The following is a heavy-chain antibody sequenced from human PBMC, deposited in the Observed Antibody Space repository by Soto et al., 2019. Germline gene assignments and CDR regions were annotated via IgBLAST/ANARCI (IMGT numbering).Heavy chain of an antibody. J-gene: IGHJ6*02. Sequence: PGGSLRLSCAASGFTVSSNYMSWVRQAPGKGLEWVSVIYSGGSTYYADSVKGRFTISRDNSKNTLYLQMNSLRAEDTAVYYCARDIVVVVAATGAYYYYGMDVWGQGTTVTVSS. CDR3: ARDIVVVVAATGAYYYYGMDV. V-gene: IGHV3-53*01. D-gene: IGHD2-15*01. CDR2: IYSGGST. CDR1: GFTVSSNY.